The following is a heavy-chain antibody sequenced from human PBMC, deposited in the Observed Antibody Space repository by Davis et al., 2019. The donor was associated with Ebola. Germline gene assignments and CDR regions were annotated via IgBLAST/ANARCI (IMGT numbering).Heavy chain of an antibody. J-gene: IGHJ4*02. CDR2: IYYSGST. CDR1: GGSISSSSYY. CDR3: ARFKYYYDSSGYYSDFDY. D-gene: IGHD3-22*01. V-gene: IGHV4-39*01. Sequence: MPSETLSLTCTVSGGSISSSSYYWGWTRQPPGKGLEWIGSIYYSGSTYYNPSLKSRVTISVDTSKNQFSLKLSSVTAADTAVYYCARFKYYYDSSGYYSDFDYWGQGTLVTVSS.